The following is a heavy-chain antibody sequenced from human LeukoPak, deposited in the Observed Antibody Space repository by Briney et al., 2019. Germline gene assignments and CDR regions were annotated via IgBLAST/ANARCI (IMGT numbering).Heavy chain of an antibody. D-gene: IGHD3-16*01. CDR3: AKDTSEGSYADFDY. CDR1: GFSFSFYW. CDR2: ISGSGGST. Sequence: GGSLRLSCAASGFSFSFYWMHWVRQAPGKGPVWVSAISGSGGSTDYADSVKGRFTISRDNSKNTLYLQMNSLRAEDTAVYFCAKDTSEGSYADFDYWGQGTLVTVSS. V-gene: IGHV3-23*01. J-gene: IGHJ4*02.